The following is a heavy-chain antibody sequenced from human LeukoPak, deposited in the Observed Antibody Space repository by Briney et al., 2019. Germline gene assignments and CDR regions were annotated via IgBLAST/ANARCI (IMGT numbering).Heavy chain of an antibody. V-gene: IGHV4-59*01. CDR2: IYYSGST. Sequence: SETLSLTCTVSGGSISSYYWSWIRQPPGKGLEWIGCIYYSGSTNYNPSLKSRVTISVDTSKNQFSLKLSSVTAADTAVYYCARGVVGYDYVWGSYRQYYFDYWGQGTLVTVSS. CDR1: GGSISSYY. CDR3: ARGVVGYDYVWGSYRQYYFDY. J-gene: IGHJ4*02. D-gene: IGHD3-16*02.